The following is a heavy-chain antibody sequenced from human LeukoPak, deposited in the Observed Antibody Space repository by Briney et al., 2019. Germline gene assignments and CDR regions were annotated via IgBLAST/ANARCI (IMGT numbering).Heavy chain of an antibody. J-gene: IGHJ5*02. D-gene: IGHD6-13*01. Sequence: PGGSLRLSCAASGFTFSSYGMHWVRQAPGKGLEWVAVIRYDGSNKYYADSVKGRFTISRDNSKNTLYLQMNSLRAEDTAVYYCARVGSGPAAGTEYNWFDPWGQGTLVTVSS. CDR1: GFTFSSYG. V-gene: IGHV3-33*01. CDR2: IRYDGSNK. CDR3: ARVGSGPAAGTEYNWFDP.